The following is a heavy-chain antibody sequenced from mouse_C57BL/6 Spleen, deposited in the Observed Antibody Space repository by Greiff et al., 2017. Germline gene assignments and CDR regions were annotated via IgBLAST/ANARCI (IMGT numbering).Heavy chain of an antibody. CDR2: IDPNSGGT. Sequence: QVQLQQSGAELVKPGASVKLSCKASGYTFTSYWMHWVKQRPGRGLEWIGRIDPNSGGTKYNEKFKSKATLTVDKPSSTAYMQLSSLTSEDSAVYYCARGGLGITTVVAPMDYWGQGTSVTVSS. V-gene: IGHV1-72*01. D-gene: IGHD1-1*01. CDR1: GYTFTSYW. CDR3: ARGGLGITTVVAPMDY. J-gene: IGHJ4*01.